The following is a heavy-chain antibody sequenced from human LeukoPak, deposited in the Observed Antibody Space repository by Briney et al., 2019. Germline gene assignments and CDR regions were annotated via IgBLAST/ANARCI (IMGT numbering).Heavy chain of an antibody. Sequence: GGSLRLSCEASGFTFSSYEMNWFRQAPGKGLEWVSYVSKSGGTMKNADSVKGRFTVSRDNAKNSLYLQMNSLRAEDTAVYYCAREYNWNDCYFDYWGQGTLVTVSS. V-gene: IGHV3-48*03. CDR1: GFTFSSYE. D-gene: IGHD1-1*01. J-gene: IGHJ4*02. CDR2: VSKSGGTM. CDR3: AREYNWNDCYFDY.